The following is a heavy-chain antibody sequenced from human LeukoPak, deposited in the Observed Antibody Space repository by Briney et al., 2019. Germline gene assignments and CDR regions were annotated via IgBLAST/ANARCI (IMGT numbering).Heavy chain of an antibody. V-gene: IGHV4-34*01. CDR1: GGSFSGYY. CDR3: ARAPRKHSSSWYGGLDY. Sequence: SETLSLTCAVYGGSFSGYYWSWIRQPPGKGLEWIGEINHSGSTNYNPSLKSRVTISVDTSKNQFSLKLSSVTAADTAEYYCARAPRKHSSSWYGGLDYWGQGTLVTVSS. D-gene: IGHD6-13*01. CDR2: INHSGST. J-gene: IGHJ4*02.